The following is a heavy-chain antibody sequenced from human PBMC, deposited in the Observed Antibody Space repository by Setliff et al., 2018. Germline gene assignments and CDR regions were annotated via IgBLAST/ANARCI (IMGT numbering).Heavy chain of an antibody. J-gene: IGHJ4*02. CDR2: IYSGGGT. V-gene: IGHV3-53*04. CDR3: ARAGTVGERIAGWDS. D-gene: IGHD3-3*01. Sequence: PGGSLRLSCVASGFSVGSTYMTWVRQAPGKGLEWVSVIYSGGGTDYLDSLRGRFTISRSNSRNTVYLQMNGLRVEDTAVYFCARAGTVGERIAGWDSWGPGTLVTV. CDR1: GFSVGSTY.